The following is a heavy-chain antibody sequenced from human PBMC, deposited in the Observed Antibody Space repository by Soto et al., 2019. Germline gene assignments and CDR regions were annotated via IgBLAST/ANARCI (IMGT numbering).Heavy chain of an antibody. CDR3: VRDIGQYFRSGYMDV. J-gene: IGHJ6*03. CDR2: IDTTSNYI. Sequence: EVQLVESGGGLVKPGESLRLSCAASGLTFYSFSMNWVRQAAGRGPVWVSSIDTTSNYIYYADSVRGRFTISRDNAKDSLYLQMYSLRAEDTAVYYCVRDIGQYFRSGYMDVWGRGTTVTVSS. CDR1: GLTFYSFS. V-gene: IGHV3-21*01. D-gene: IGHD3-9*01.